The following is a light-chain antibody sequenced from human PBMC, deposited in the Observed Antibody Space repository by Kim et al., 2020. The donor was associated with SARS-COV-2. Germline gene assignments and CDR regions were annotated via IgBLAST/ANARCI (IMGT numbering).Light chain of an antibody. CDR3: QQYAGSPLYT. J-gene: IGKJ2*01. CDR2: GTS. V-gene: IGKV3-20*01. Sequence: EIVLTQSPGTLSLSPGERATLSCRASQSVSNRYLAWYQQKPGQAPRLLIYGTSSRATGVPDRFSGSGFGTDFTLTISRLEPEDFAVYYCQQYAGSPLYTFGQGTKLEI. CDR1: QSVSNRY.